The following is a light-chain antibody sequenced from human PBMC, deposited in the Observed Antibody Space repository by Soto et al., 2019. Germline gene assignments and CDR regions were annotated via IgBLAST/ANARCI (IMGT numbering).Light chain of an antibody. J-gene: IGKJ1*01. CDR2: DAS. CDR3: QQRSNWPPAWT. CDR1: QSVSSY. Sequence: VLTQSQATLSLSPGERATLSCRASQSVSSYLAWYQQKPGQAPRLLIYDASNRATGIPARFSGSGSGTDFTLTISSLEPEDFAVYYCQQRSNWPPAWTFAQGTKV. V-gene: IGKV3-11*01.